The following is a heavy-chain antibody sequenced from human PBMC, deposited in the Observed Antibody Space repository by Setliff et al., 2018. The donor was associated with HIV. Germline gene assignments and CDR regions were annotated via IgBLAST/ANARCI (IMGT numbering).Heavy chain of an antibody. CDR2: ISAYNGNT. J-gene: IGHJ4*02. Sequence: RASVKVSCKASGYTFTSYGISWVRQAPGQGLEWMGWISAYNGNTNYAQKLQGRVTMTTDTSTSTAYMELRSLRSDDTAVYYCARNYNFWSGYPGGGFDYWGQGTLVTV. D-gene: IGHD3-3*01. CDR1: GYTFTSYG. V-gene: IGHV1-18*01. CDR3: ARNYNFWSGYPGGGFDY.